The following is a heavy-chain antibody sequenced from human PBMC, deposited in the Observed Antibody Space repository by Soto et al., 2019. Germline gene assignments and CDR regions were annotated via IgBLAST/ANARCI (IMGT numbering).Heavy chain of an antibody. Sequence: GASLKVSCKASRVAFNKFIVTWVRQAPGLGLEWVGGIIPVFGTANYAQKFQGRVTITADESTSTSYMEVNNLRSEDTAVYYCAKVRYSSPMGYYYGMDVWGQGTTVTVSS. CDR1: RVAFNKFI. D-gene: IGHD2-2*01. V-gene: IGHV1-69*13. CDR2: IIPVFGTA. J-gene: IGHJ6*02. CDR3: AKVRYSSPMGYYYGMDV.